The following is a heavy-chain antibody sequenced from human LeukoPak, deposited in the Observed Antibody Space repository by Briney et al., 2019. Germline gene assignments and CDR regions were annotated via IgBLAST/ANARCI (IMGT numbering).Heavy chain of an antibody. CDR1: GFTFSSYA. Sequence: GRSLRLSCAASGFTFSSYAMHWVRQAPGKGLEWVSGISGSGGSTYYADSVKGRFTISRDKSKNTLYLLMISLRAEDTAVYYCAIRKQQVVPPRAYPYYYGMDVWGQGTTVTVSS. J-gene: IGHJ6*02. CDR2: ISGSGGST. D-gene: IGHD6-13*01. V-gene: IGHV3-23*01. CDR3: AIRKQQVVPPRAYPYYYGMDV.